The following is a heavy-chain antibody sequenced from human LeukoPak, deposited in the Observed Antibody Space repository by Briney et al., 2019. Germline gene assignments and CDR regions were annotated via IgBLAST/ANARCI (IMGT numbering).Heavy chain of an antibody. CDR3: ARNEATIPYYFDY. D-gene: IGHD5-12*01. V-gene: IGHV1-2*02. Sequence: ASVKVSCKASGYTFTSYGISWVRQAPGQGLEWMGWINPNSGGTNYAQKFQGRVTMTRDTSISTAYMELSRLRSDDTAVYYCARNEATIPYYFDYWGQGTLVTVSS. CDR1: GYTFTSYG. CDR2: INPNSGGT. J-gene: IGHJ4*02.